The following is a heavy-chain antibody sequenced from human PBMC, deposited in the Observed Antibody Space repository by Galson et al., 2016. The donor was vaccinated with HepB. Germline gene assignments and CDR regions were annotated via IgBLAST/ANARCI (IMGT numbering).Heavy chain of an antibody. Sequence: QSGADVKKPGESLKISCKAFEFSFSSYWIGWVRQMPGKGLECMGIIYPGDSDTRYSPAFQGQVTISADQSTSTAYLQWSSLEASDTAMYYCARQGVKTKPTDAFDMWGQGTMVIVSS. CDR1: EFSFSSYW. V-gene: IGHV5-51*01. D-gene: IGHD1-14*01. CDR2: IYPGDSDT. CDR3: ARQGVKTKPTDAFDM. J-gene: IGHJ3*02.